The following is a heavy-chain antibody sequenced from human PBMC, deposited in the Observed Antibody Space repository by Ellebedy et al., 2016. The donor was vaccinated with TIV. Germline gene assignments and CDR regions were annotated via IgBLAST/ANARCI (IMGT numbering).Heavy chain of an antibody. V-gene: IGHV4-39*01. J-gene: IGHJ4*02. D-gene: IGHD3-3*01. CDR2: IYYSGST. Sequence: MPSETLSLTCTVSGGSISSRSYYWGWIRQPPGKGLEWIGSIYYSGSTYYNPSLKSRVTISVDTSKNQFSLKLSSVTAADTAVYYCARCSIWSGLDYWGQGTLVTVSS. CDR1: GGSISSRSYY. CDR3: ARCSIWSGLDY.